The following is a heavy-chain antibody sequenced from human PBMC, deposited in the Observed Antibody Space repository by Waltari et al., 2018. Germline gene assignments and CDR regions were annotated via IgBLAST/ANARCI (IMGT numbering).Heavy chain of an antibody. J-gene: IGHJ6*02. CDR2: INRDGSN. V-gene: IGHV4-34*01. D-gene: IGHD3-10*01. Sequence: QVQLQQWGAGLLKPSETLSLTCAVCDGSFSGYFWCWIRQSPGKGLEWIGQINRDGSNIYNPSLKSRVAMSVDTLKSQISLRLTSVTAADAAVYYCARVGDYHGSGRFGLDVWGQGTRVTVSS. CDR3: ARVGDYHGSGRFGLDV. CDR1: DGSFSGYF.